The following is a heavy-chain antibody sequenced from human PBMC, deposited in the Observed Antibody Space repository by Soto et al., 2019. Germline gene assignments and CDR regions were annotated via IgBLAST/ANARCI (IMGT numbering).Heavy chain of an antibody. V-gene: IGHV3-7*05. Sequence: GGSLRLSCAASGFSFDRYWMNWVRQAPGKGLEWVANIKQDGSEKNYVDSVESRFTISRDNAKSSLYLQMNSLRDEDTAVYYCGRDPRFWMGTTDVFDVWGQGKMVTVSS. D-gene: IGHD2-2*01. CDR2: IKQDGSEK. J-gene: IGHJ3*01. CDR3: GRDPRFWMGTTDVFDV. CDR1: GFSFDRYW.